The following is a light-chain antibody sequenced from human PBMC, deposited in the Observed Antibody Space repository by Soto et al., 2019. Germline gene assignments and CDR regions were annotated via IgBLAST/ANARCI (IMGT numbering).Light chain of an antibody. CDR1: SSDVGGYNY. Sequence: QSALTQPPSASGSPGQSVTISCTGTSSDVGGYNYVSWYQQHPGQAPKLMIYEVSKRPSGVPDRSSGSKSGNTASLTVSGLQAEDEADYYCSSYAGSHNLGVFGGGTKLTVL. CDR2: EVS. J-gene: IGLJ2*01. CDR3: SSYAGSHNLGV. V-gene: IGLV2-8*01.